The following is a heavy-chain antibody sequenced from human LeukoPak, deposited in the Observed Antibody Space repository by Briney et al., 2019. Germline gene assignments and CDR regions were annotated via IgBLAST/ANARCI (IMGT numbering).Heavy chain of an antibody. CDR1: GFTFSSYA. V-gene: IGHV3-23*01. CDR2: ISGSGGST. D-gene: IGHD6-13*01. CDR3: AKDRGIAAAGSPITSPYFDY. J-gene: IGHJ4*02. Sequence: PGGSLRLSCAASGFTFSSYAMSWVRQAPGKGLEWVSAISGSGGSTYYADSVKGRFTISRDNSKNTLYLQMNSLRAEDTAVYYCAKDRGIAAAGSPITSPYFDYWGQGTLVTVSS.